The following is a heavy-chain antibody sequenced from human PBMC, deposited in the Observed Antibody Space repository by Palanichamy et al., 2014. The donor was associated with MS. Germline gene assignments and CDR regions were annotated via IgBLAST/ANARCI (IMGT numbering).Heavy chain of an antibody. D-gene: IGHD1-7*01. Sequence: EVQLVESGGGLVKPGGSLRLSCAASGFTFSSYNMNWVRQAPGKGLEWVSSISSSSSYIYYADSVKGRFTISRDNANNSLHLQMNSLRADDTAVYYCARELTGTTDWFDPWGQGTLVTVSS. J-gene: IGHJ5*02. V-gene: IGHV3-21*01. CDR1: GFTFSSYN. CDR2: ISSSSSYI. CDR3: ARELTGTTDWFDP.